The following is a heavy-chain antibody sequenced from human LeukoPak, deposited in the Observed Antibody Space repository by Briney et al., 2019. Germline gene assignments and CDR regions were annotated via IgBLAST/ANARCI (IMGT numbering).Heavy chain of an antibody. J-gene: IGHJ1*01. CDR3: AKGRGGGYVPLQH. Sequence: PGGSLRLSCAASGFTFDGYTMHWVRQAPGKGLEWVSLISWDGGSTYYADSVKGRFTISRDNSKNSLYLQMNSLRTEDTALYYCAKGRGGGYVPLQHWGQGTLVTVSS. CDR2: ISWDGGST. D-gene: IGHD5-12*01. V-gene: IGHV3-43*01. CDR1: GFTFDGYT.